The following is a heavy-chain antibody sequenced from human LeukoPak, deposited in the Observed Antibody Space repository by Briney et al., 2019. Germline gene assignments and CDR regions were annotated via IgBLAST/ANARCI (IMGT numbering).Heavy chain of an antibody. D-gene: IGHD3-10*01. J-gene: IGHJ2*01. CDR2: INPNSGGT. CDR1: GYTFTGYY. CDR3: ATSHLNGEYWYFDL. V-gene: IGHV1-2*02. Sequence: ASVKVSCKASGYTFTGYYMHWVRQAPGQGLEWMGWINPNSGGTNYAQKFQGRVTMTRDTSISTAYMELSRLSSVTAADTAVYYCATSHLNGEYWYFDLWGRGTLVTVSS.